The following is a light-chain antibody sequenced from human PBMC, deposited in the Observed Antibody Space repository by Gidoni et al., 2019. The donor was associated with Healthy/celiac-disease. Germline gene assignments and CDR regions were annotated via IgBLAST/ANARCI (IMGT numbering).Light chain of an antibody. CDR3: QQYNNWPPLT. CDR2: GAS. V-gene: IGKV3-15*01. CDR1: QRVSSN. Sequence: EIVMTQSPATLSVSPGERATPSCRASQRVSSNLAWYQQKPSQAPRLLIYGASTRATGIPARFSGSGSGTEFTLTISSLQSEDFAVYYCQQYNNWPPLTFGGGTKVEIK. J-gene: IGKJ4*01.